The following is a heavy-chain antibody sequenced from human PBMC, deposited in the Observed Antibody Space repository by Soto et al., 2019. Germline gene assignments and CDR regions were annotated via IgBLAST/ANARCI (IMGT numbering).Heavy chain of an antibody. V-gene: IGHV3-30*18. CDR1: GFTFSSYG. J-gene: IGHJ4*02. CDR3: AKISSGVLRYFDWLLSSDVQKYYFDY. D-gene: IGHD3-9*01. Sequence: SLRLSCAASGFTFSSYGMHWVRQAPGKGLEWVAVISYDGSNKYYADSVKGRFTISRDNSKNTLYLQMNSLRAEDTAVYYCAKISSGVLRYFDWLLSSDVQKYYFDYWGQGTLVTVSS. CDR2: ISYDGSNK.